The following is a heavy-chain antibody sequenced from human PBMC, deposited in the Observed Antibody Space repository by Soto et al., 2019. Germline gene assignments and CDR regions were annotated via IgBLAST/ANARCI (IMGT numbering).Heavy chain of an antibody. J-gene: IGHJ6*02. CDR2: ISGSGGST. D-gene: IGHD1-1*01. V-gene: IGHV3-23*01. CDR3: AKDGELERNGGMDV. CDR1: GFTFSSYA. Sequence: EVQLLESGGGLVQPGGSLRLSCAASGFTFSSYAMSWVRQAPGKGLEWVSAISGSGGSTYYADSVKGRFTISRDNSKNTLYLQMNSLRAEETAVYYCAKDGELERNGGMDVWGQGTTVTVSS.